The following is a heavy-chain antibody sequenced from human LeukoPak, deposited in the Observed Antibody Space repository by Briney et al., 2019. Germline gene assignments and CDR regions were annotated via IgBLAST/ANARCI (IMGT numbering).Heavy chain of an antibody. CDR1: GYXFTNSW. CDR3: AKLLGGASRPGFDY. CDR2: IYPGDSNT. J-gene: IGHJ4*02. V-gene: IGHV5-51*01. Sequence: GESLKISCNGSGYXFTNSWISWVRQMPGKGLAWMGIIYPGDSNTRYSPSFQGQVTVSADKSISTAYLQWSSLKASDTAMYYCAKLLGGASRPGFDYWGQGTLVTVSS. D-gene: IGHD6-6*01.